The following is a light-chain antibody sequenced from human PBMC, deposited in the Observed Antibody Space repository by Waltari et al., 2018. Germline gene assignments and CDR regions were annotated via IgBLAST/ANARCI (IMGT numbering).Light chain of an antibody. CDR1: QNINRW. CDR2: KAS. V-gene: IGKV1-5*03. J-gene: IGKJ2*01. CDR3: QQFDIYPMYT. Sequence: EIQLTQSPSTLSASVGERVTITRRASQNINRWVAWYQQKPGKAPKLLIYKASHLQSGVPSRFRGSGSGTEFTLTISSLQPDDFATYYCQQFDIYPMYTFGPGTKVEIK.